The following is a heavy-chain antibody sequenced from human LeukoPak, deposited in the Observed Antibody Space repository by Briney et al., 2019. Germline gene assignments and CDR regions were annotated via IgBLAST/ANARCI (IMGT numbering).Heavy chain of an antibody. CDR1: GFTFSSYG. D-gene: IGHD7-27*01. CDR3: AKDRDSFYTGGFDY. V-gene: IGHV3-30*18. Sequence: GRSLRLSCAASGFTFSSYGMHWVRQAPGKGLEWVAVISYDGSNKYYADSVKGRFTISRDNSKNTLYLQMNSLRAEDTAVYYCAKDRDSFYTGGFDYWGQGTLVTVSS. CDR2: ISYDGSNK. J-gene: IGHJ4*02.